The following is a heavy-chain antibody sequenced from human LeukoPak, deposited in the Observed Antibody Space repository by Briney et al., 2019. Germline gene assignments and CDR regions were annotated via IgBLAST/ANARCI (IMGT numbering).Heavy chain of an antibody. CDR3: AKGLGFVVVAATGWFDP. Sequence: SETLSLTCAVYGGSFSGYYWSWIRQPPGKGLEWIGEINHSGSTNYNPSLKSRVTISVDTSKNQFSLKLSSVTAADTAVYYCAKGLGFVVVAATGWFDPWGQGTLVTVSS. J-gene: IGHJ5*02. D-gene: IGHD2-15*01. CDR2: INHSGST. V-gene: IGHV4-34*01. CDR1: GGSFSGYY.